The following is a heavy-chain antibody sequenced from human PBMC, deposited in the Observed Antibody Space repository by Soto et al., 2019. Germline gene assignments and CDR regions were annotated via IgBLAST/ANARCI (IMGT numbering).Heavy chain of an antibody. CDR2: ISGSGGST. V-gene: IGHV3-23*01. CDR1: GFTFSSFA. J-gene: IGHJ6*02. CDR3: ARAWRIETFGLITMSKGMDV. Sequence: PGGSLRLSCAASGFTFSSFAMGWVRQAPGKGLDWVSAISGSGGSTYSADSVKGRFTISRDNSKNTLYLQMSSLRAEDTAVYYCARAWRIETFGLITMSKGMDVWGQGTTVTVSS. D-gene: IGHD3-10*02.